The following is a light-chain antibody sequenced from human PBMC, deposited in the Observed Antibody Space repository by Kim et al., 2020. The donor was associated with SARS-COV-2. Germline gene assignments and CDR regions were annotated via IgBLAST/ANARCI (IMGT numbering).Light chain of an antibody. V-gene: IGLV1-40*01. Sequence: SVTNASPRTSANLGAGYDVHWYHQVPGAAPNLLIYGHTNRPSGVPDRFSGSKSDTSASLAITGLQPEDEADYYCQSYDSSLNSYVFGTGTKVTVL. CDR2: GHT. J-gene: IGLJ1*01. CDR3: QSYDSSLNSYV. CDR1: SANLGAGYD.